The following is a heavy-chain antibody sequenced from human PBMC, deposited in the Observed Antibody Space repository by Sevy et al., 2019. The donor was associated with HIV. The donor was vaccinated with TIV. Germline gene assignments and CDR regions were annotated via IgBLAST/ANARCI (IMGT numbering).Heavy chain of an antibody. CDR3: ARDRVYCSSTSCYNYYYYGMDV. D-gene: IGHD2-2*02. V-gene: IGHV3-30*04. CDR1: GFTFSSYA. Sequence: GGSLRLSCAASGFTFSSYAMHWVRQAPGKGLEWVAVISYDGSNKYYADSVKGRFTISRDNSKNTLYLQMSSLRAEDTAVYYCARDRVYCSSTSCYNYYYYGMDVWGQGTTVTVSS. J-gene: IGHJ6*02. CDR2: ISYDGSNK.